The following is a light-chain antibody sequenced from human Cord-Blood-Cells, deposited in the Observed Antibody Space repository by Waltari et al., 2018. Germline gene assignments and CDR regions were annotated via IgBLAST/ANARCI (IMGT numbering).Light chain of an antibody. CDR3: SSYTSSSWV. CDR1: SSDVGGYNY. CDR2: DVS. J-gene: IGLJ3*02. V-gene: IGLV2-14*03. Sequence: QSALTQPASVSGSPGQSIPISCTGTSSDVGGYNYVSWYQQHPGKAPKLMIYDVSNRPSGVSNRFSGSQSGNTASLTISGLQAEDEADYYCSSYTSSSWVFGGGTKLTVL.